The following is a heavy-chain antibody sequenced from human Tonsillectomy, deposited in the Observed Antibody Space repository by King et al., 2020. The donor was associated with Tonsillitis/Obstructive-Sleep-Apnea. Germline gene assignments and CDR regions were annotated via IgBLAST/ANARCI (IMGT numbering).Heavy chain of an antibody. CDR3: ARRYFDGHYYYYMDV. Sequence: VQLVESGAEVKKPGESLKISCKGSGYSFSSYWIDWVRQMPGKGLEWMGTIDPSDSYTNYSPSFQGHVTISTDKSISTAFLQWASLKASETAMYYCARRYFDGHYYYYMDVWGKGTTVTVSS. CDR2: IDPSDSYT. D-gene: IGHD3-9*01. V-gene: IGHV5-10-1*01. CDR1: GYSFSSYW. J-gene: IGHJ6*03.